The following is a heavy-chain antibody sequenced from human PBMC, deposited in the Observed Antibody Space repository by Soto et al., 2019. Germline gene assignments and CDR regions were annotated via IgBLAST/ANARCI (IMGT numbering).Heavy chain of an antibody. CDR3: ARDGPAVIYYYYGMDV. Sequence: GGSLRLSCAASGFTFSSYAMNWVRQAPGKGLEWVAVISYDGSNKYYADSVKGRFTISRDNSKNTLYLQMNSLRAEDTAVYYCARDGPAVIYYYYGMDVWGQGTTVTVSS. V-gene: IGHV3-30-3*01. CDR1: GFTFSSYA. J-gene: IGHJ6*02. CDR2: ISYDGSNK.